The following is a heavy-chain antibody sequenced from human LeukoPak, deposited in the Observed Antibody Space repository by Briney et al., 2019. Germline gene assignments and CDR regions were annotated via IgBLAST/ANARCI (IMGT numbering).Heavy chain of an antibody. CDR3: ARGWVVTAYAPFDP. J-gene: IGHJ5*02. CDR1: GGSFSGYY. D-gene: IGHD2-21*02. V-gene: IGHV4-34*01. Sequence: PSETLSLTCAVYGGSFSGYYWTWIRQTPGKGLEWIGGINHGGSTNSNPSLRSRVTMSVDTSKTQFSLRLRSVSAADTAVYYCARGWVVTAYAPFDPWGQGTLVIVSS. CDR2: INHGGST.